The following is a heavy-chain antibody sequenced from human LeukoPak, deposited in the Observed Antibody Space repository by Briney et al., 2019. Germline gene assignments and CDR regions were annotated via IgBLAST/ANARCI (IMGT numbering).Heavy chain of an antibody. D-gene: IGHD2-21*02. CDR1: GGTFSSYA. Sequence: GASVKVSCKASGGTFSSYAISWVRQAPGQGLEWMGRIIPIFGIANYAQKFQGRVTITADKPTSTAYMELSSLRSEDTAVYYCARGKVTAIPYNWFDPWGQGTLVTVSS. J-gene: IGHJ5*02. CDR3: ARGKVTAIPYNWFDP. CDR2: IIPIFGIA. V-gene: IGHV1-69*04.